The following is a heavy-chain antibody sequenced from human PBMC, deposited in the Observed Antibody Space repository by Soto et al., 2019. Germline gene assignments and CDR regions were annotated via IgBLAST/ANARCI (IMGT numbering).Heavy chain of an antibody. V-gene: IGHV4-39*01. J-gene: IGHJ5*02. D-gene: IGHD1-26*01. CDR2: IYYSGST. CDR3: ARQNGGSYNNWFDP. Sequence: SETLSLTCTVSGGSISSSSYYWGWIRQPPGKGLEWIGSIYYSGSTYYNPSLKSRVTISVDTSKNQFSLKLSSVTAADTAVYYCARQNGGSYNNWFDPWGQGTLVTVSS. CDR1: GGSISSSSYY.